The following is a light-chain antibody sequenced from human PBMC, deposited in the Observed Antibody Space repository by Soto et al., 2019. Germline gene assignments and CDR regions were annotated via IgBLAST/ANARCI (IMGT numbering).Light chain of an antibody. CDR1: QTVASN. Sequence: EIVMTQSPASLSVSPGEGATLSCGAGQTVASNLAWYQQKPGQAPRLLIHGASTRATGVPARFSGSGSGTDFTLTISRLQSEDFGVYYCQQYHNWPPQYTFGQGTKLQIK. V-gene: IGKV3-15*01. J-gene: IGKJ2*01. CDR2: GAS. CDR3: QQYHNWPPQYT.